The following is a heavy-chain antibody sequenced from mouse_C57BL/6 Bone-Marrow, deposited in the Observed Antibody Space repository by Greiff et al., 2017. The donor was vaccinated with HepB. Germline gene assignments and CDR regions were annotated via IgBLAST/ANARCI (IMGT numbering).Heavy chain of an antibody. CDR2: IDPNSGGT. D-gene: IGHD2-2*01. CDR1: GYTFTSYW. J-gene: IGHJ3*01. Sequence: QVQLQQPGAELVKPGASVKLSCKASGYTFTSYWMHWVKQRPGRGLEWIGRIDPNSGGTKYNEKFKSKATLTVAKPSSTAYMQLSSLTSEDAAVYYCARETRWLRGAWFAYWGQGTLVTVSA. CDR3: ARETRWLRGAWFAY. V-gene: IGHV1-72*01.